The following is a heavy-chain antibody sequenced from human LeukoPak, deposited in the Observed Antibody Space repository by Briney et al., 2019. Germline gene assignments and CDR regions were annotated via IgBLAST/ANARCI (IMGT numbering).Heavy chain of an antibody. CDR2: IKSGGTMT. D-gene: IGHD1-26*01. J-gene: IGHJ5*02. CDR3: ASQVVGAAFDP. V-gene: IGHV3-74*01. Sequence: PGGSLTLSCVASGFTFSGYWMHWVRQPPGKGLVWVSRIKSGGTMTNYADSVKGRFTISRDNAKNTPYLQMNSLRAEDTAVYYCASQVVGAAFDPWGQGTLVTVSS. CDR1: GFTFSGYW.